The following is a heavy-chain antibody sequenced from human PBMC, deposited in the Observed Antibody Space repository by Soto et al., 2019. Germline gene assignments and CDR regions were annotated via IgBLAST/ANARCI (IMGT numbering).Heavy chain of an antibody. CDR1: GFIFSRYS. V-gene: IGHV3-21*01. J-gene: IGHJ4*02. Sequence: LRLSCAVSGFIFSRYSMNWVRQAPGKGLEWVSSIGTSGSYIYDTDSVKGRFTISRDNTKDSLYLQMNSLRAEDTAIYYCARGSAFIGLDYWGQGTLVTVSS. CDR2: IGTSGSYI. D-gene: IGHD1-26*01. CDR3: ARGSAFIGLDY.